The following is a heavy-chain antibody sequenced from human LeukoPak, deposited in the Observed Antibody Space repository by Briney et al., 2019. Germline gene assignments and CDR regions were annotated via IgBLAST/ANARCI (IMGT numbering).Heavy chain of an antibody. CDR1: GFTFSSYS. J-gene: IGHJ6*03. Sequence: TGGSLRLSCAASGFTFSSYSMNWVRQAPGKGLEWVSSISSSSSYIYYADSVKGRFTISRDNAKNSLYLQMNSLRAEDTAVYYCARGSRIWLYYYYYMDVWGKGTTVTVSS. CDR3: ARGSRIWLYYYYYMDV. V-gene: IGHV3-21*01. CDR2: ISSSSSYI. D-gene: IGHD5-18*01.